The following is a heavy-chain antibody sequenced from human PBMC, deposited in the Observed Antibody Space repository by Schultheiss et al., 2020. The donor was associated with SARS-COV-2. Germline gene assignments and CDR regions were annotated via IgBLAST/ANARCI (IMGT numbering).Heavy chain of an antibody. D-gene: IGHD3-16*01. CDR3: AKTRNYAPDY. Sequence: GGSLRLSCAACGITFSSNDMHWVRQATGKGLEWVSVIATAGDTYYSGSVKGQCTISRDNSKNTLYLQMNSLRAEDTAVYYCAKTRNYAPDYWGQGTLVTVSS. CDR2: IATAGDT. CDR1: GITFSSND. J-gene: IGHJ4*02. V-gene: IGHV3-13*03.